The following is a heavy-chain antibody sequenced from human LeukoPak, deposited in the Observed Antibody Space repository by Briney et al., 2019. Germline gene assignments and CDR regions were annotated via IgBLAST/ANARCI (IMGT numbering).Heavy chain of an antibody. CDR1: GFTFSSYW. Sequence: GGSLRLSCAASGFTFSSYWMNWVRQAPGKGPVWVSRIASDGSSTTYADSVKGRFSISRDNAKNALYLQMNSLRVEDTAVYYCARGRPHGNDYWGQGTLVTVSS. J-gene: IGHJ4*02. CDR3: ARGRPHGNDY. V-gene: IGHV3-74*01. CDR2: IASDGSST. D-gene: IGHD4-23*01.